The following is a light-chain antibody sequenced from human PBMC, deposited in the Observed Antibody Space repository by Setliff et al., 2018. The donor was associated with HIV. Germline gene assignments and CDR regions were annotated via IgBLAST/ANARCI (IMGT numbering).Light chain of an antibody. CDR2: GNS. CDR3: QSYDSSLSGVV. J-gene: IGLJ2*01. Sequence: QSVLSQPPSVSGAPGQRVTISCTGSSSNIGAGYGVHWYRQLPGTAPKLLIYGNSNRPSGVPDRFSGSKSGTSASLAISGLQAEDEADYYCQSYDSSLSGVVFGGGTKVTVL. CDR1: SSNIGAGYG. V-gene: IGLV1-40*01.